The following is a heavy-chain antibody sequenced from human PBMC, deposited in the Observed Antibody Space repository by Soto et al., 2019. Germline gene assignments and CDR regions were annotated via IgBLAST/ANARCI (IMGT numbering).Heavy chain of an antibody. J-gene: IGHJ6*03. CDR1: GFTVSSNY. CDR2: IYSGGST. Sequence: GGSLRLSCAASGFTVSSNYMSWVRQAPGKGLEWVSVIYSGGSTYYADSVKGRFTISRDNSKNTLYLQMNSLRAEDTAVYYCARDKRNYDFWSGYYYYYMDVWGKGTTVTVSS. D-gene: IGHD3-3*01. CDR3: ARDKRNYDFWSGYYYYYMDV. V-gene: IGHV3-66*01.